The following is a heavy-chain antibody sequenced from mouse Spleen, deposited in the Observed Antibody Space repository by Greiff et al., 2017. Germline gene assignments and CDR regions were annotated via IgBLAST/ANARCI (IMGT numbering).Heavy chain of an antibody. V-gene: IGHV14-3*02. D-gene: IGHD3-2*01. CDR2: IDPANGNT. Sequence: VQLKQSGAELVKPGASVKLSCTASGFNIKDTYMHWVKQRPEQGLEWIGRIDPANGNTKYDPKFQGKATITADTSSNTAYLQLSSLTSEDTAVYYCARDSSGSMDYWGQGTSVTVSS. J-gene: IGHJ4*01. CDR3: ARDSSGSMDY. CDR1: GFNIKDTY.